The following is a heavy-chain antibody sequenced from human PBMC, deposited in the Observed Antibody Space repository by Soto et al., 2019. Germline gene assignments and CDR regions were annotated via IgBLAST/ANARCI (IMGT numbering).Heavy chain of an antibody. CDR2: IIPIFGTA. D-gene: IGHD6-19*01. CDR3: ARDHGHSSGWYGWYYYGMDV. CDR1: GGTFSSYA. J-gene: IGHJ6*02. V-gene: IGHV1-69*01. Sequence: QVQLVQSGAEVKKPGSSVKVSCKASGGTFSSYAISWVRQAPGQGLEWMGGIIPIFGTAHYAQKFQGRVTITADESTSTAYMELSSLRSEDTAVYYCARDHGHSSGWYGWYYYGMDVWGQGTTVTVSS.